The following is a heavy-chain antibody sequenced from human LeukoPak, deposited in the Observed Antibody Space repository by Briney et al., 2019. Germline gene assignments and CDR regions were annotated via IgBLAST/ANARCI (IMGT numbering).Heavy chain of an antibody. CDR1: GYTFTSYG. CDR3: ARERAGTTVDY. CDR2: TSTYNGKT. Sequence: ASVKVSCKASGYTFTSYGISWVRQAPGQGLEWMGWTSTYNGKTNYAHKLQGRVTMTTDTSTSTAYMELRSLRSDDTAVYYCARERAGTTVDYWGQGTLVTVSS. D-gene: IGHD1-1*01. J-gene: IGHJ4*02. V-gene: IGHV1-18*01.